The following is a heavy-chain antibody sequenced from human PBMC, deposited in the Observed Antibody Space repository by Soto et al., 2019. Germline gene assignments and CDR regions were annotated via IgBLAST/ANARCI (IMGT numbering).Heavy chain of an antibody. CDR3: GRRHSGGNWFDP. V-gene: IGHV4-61*01. CDR1: GGSVTSGTDF. Sequence: PSETMYLTCTVSGGSVTSGTDFWNWERQPPGKGLEWIGYISYIGNTDYNPSLKSRVTISVDTSKNQFSLKLNSLTPADTAVYYCGRRHSGGNWFDPWGPGTLVTVSS. CDR2: ISYIGNT. J-gene: IGHJ5*02. D-gene: IGHD4-17*01.